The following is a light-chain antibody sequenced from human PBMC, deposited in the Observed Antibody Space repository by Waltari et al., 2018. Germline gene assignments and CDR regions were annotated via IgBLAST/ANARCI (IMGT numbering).Light chain of an antibody. V-gene: IGKV3-20*01. CDR2: GAS. CDR3: QHYGSSSYT. CDR1: QSISSSY. J-gene: IGKJ2*01. Sequence: EIVLTQSPGTLSLSPGERATLSCRASQSISSSYLAWYQQKPGQAPRLLIYGASSRATGIPDRFSGSGSGTDFTLTISRLEPEDCAVYYCQHYGSSSYTFGQGTKLVI.